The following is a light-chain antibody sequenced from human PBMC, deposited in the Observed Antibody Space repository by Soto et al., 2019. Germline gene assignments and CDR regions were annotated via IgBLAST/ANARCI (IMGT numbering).Light chain of an antibody. CDR3: SSCTGSSTHVT. CDR2: DVT. Sequence: QSVLTQPASVSGSPGQSITISCTGTSNDIGGYKYVSWYQQHPGKAPKLMIYDVTARPSGVSNRFSGSKSGNTASLTISGLQPEDEADYYCSSCTGSSTHVTFGGGPKLTVL. J-gene: IGLJ2*01. V-gene: IGLV2-14*03. CDR1: SNDIGGYKY.